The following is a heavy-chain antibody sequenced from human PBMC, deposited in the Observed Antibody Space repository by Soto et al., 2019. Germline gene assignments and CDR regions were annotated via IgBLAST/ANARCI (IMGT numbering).Heavy chain of an antibody. CDR3: ATGDSSLYYYYGMDV. D-gene: IGHD6-19*01. CDR2: ISYDGSNK. V-gene: IGHV3-30-3*01. J-gene: IGHJ6*02. CDR1: GFTFSSYA. Sequence: GGSLRLSCAASGFTFSSYAMHWVRQAPGKGLEWVAVISYDGSNKYYADSVKGRFTISRDNSKNTLYLQMNSLRAEDTAVYYCATGDSSLYYYYGMDVWGQGTTVTVSS.